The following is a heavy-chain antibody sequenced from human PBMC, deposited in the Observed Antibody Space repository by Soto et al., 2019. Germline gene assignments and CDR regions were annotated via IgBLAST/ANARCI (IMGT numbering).Heavy chain of an antibody. J-gene: IGHJ5*02. CDR2: ISAYNGNT. Sequence: QVQLVQSGAEVKKPGASVKVSCKASGYTFTSYGISWVRQAPGQGLEWMGWISAYNGNTNYAQKLQGRVTMTTDTXTXXAYMELRSLRSDDTAVYYCARGWGGMYSWENWFDPWGQGTLVTVSS. CDR1: GYTFTSYG. V-gene: IGHV1-18*01. D-gene: IGHD1-1*01. CDR3: ARGWGGMYSWENWFDP.